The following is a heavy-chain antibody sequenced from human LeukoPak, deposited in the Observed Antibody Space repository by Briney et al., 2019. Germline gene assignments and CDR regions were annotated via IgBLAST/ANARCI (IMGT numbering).Heavy chain of an antibody. V-gene: IGHV4-39*02. CDR2: IYYSGRT. J-gene: IGHJ4*02. CDR3: ARLYCYDSSGPPL. Sequence: SETLSLTCTISGDSISSSNKYWGWIRQPPGKGLEWIGNIYYSGRTYYNPSLKSLVTISVDTSKKDFSLKLSSVTAADTAVYYCARLYCYDSSGPPLWGQGTMVAVSS. CDR1: GDSISSSNKY. D-gene: IGHD3-22*01.